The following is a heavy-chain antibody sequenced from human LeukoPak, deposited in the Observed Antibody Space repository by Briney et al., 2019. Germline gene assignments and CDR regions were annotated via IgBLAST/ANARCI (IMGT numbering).Heavy chain of an antibody. Sequence: QPGGSLRLSCAASGFTFSSYWMSWVRQAPGKGLEWVANIKQDGSEKYYVDSVKGRFTISRDNAKNSLYLQMNSLRAEDTAVYYCASIGSSWFWVYWGQGTLVTVSS. D-gene: IGHD6-13*01. CDR3: ASIGSSWFWVY. CDR1: GFTFSSYW. V-gene: IGHV3-7*01. J-gene: IGHJ4*02. CDR2: IKQDGSEK.